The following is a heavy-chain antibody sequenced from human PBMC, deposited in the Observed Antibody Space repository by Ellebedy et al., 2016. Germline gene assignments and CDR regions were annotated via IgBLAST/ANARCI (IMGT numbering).Heavy chain of an antibody. CDR2: IIPIFGTA. J-gene: IGHJ4*02. Sequence: SVKVSXXASGGTFSSYAISWVRQAPGQGLEWMGGIIPIFGTANYAQKFQGRVTITADESTSTAYMELSSLRSEDTAVYYCASSDSRSSPFDYWGQGTLVTVSS. D-gene: IGHD6-6*01. V-gene: IGHV1-69*13. CDR1: GGTFSSYA. CDR3: ASSDSRSSPFDY.